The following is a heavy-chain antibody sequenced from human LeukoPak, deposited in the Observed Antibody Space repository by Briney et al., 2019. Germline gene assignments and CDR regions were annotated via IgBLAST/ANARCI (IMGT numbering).Heavy chain of an antibody. D-gene: IGHD6-13*01. V-gene: IGHV3-30*18. CDR1: GFTFSDYG. Sequence: GGSLRLSCAASGFTFSDYGMQWVRQAPGKGLEWVALISTDGSHKDYADSVKGRFTLSRDNSKNTLYLQMNSLRVEDTAVYYCAKDGASSWFGEATWGQGTLVTVSS. CDR2: ISTDGSHK. J-gene: IGHJ5*02. CDR3: AKDGASSWFGEAT.